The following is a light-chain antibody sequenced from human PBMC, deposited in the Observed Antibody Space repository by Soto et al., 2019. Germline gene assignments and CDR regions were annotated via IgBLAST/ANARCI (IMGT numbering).Light chain of an antibody. CDR2: TTS. Sequence: EIVLTQSPGTLSLSPGERATLSCTASQSVASSCLARYQRKPGQAPRLLIHTTSIRATDIPDRFSGSGSGTDFTLTISRLEPEDSAVYYCQQCGGSPLFSFGPGTKVDIK. CDR3: QQCGGSPLFS. CDR1: QSVASSC. J-gene: IGKJ3*01. V-gene: IGKV3-20*01.